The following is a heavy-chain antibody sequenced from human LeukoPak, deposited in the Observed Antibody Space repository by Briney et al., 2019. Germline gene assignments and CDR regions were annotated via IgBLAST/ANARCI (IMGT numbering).Heavy chain of an antibody. CDR3: ARVIFPYNWNRMMDY. CDR1: GYTFTGYY. J-gene: IGHJ4*02. V-gene: IGHV1-2*02. D-gene: IGHD1-20*01. CDR2: INPNSGGT. Sequence: ASVKVSCKASGYTFTGYYMHWVRQAPGQGLEWMGWINPNSGGTNYAQKFQGRVTMTRDTSISTAYMELSRLRSDDTAVYYCARVIFPYNWNRMMDYWGQGTLVTVSS.